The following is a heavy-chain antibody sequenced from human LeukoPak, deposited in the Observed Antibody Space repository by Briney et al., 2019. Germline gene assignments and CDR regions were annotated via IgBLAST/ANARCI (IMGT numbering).Heavy chain of an antibody. CDR3: AKDQPLLVWFGELPPMGY. CDR1: GFSFSSFA. J-gene: IGHJ4*02. Sequence: GGSLRLSCAASGFSFSSFAMSWVRQAPGKGLEWVSGISGSGAGTYYEDSVKGRFTISRDNSKNTVYLQMNSLRAEDTAVYYCAKDQPLLVWFGELPPMGYWGQGTLVTVSS. V-gene: IGHV3-23*01. D-gene: IGHD3-10*01. CDR2: ISGSGAGT.